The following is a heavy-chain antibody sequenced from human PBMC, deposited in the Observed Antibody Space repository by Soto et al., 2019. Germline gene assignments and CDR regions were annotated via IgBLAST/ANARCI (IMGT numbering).Heavy chain of an antibody. J-gene: IGHJ6*02. Sequence: GESLTISCKGSGYSFTSYWISWVRQMPGKGLEWMGRIDPSDSYTNYSPSFQGHVTISADKSISTAYLQWSSLKASDTAMYYCARENYYDSSGSDGYYGMDVWGQGTTVTVSS. V-gene: IGHV5-10-1*01. CDR3: ARENYYDSSGSDGYYGMDV. CDR2: IDPSDSYT. D-gene: IGHD3-22*01. CDR1: GYSFTSYW.